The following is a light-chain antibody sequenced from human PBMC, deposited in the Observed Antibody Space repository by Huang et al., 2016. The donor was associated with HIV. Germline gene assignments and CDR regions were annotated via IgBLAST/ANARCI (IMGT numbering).Light chain of an antibody. V-gene: IGKV3-15*01. J-gene: IGKJ2*01. CDR2: GAS. CDR3: QQYNDWPPYT. Sequence: EIVMTQSPATLSVSPWERATLSCRASQSVSSNLAWYQQKLGKATRLRIYGASTRATGIPARFSGSGSGTDFTLTIISLQSEDFAVYYCQQYNDWPPYTFGQGTKLEIK. CDR1: QSVSSN.